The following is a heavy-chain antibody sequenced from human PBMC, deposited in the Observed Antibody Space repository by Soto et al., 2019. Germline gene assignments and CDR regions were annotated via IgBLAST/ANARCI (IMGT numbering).Heavy chain of an antibody. J-gene: IGHJ6*03. Sequence: GKGLEWIGYIYYSGSTNYNPSLKSRVTISVDTSKNQFSLKLSSVTAADTAVYYCARLGYYGSGSMDVWGKGTTVTVSS. D-gene: IGHD3-10*01. CDR2: IYYSGST. V-gene: IGHV4-59*08. CDR3: ARLGYYGSGSMDV.